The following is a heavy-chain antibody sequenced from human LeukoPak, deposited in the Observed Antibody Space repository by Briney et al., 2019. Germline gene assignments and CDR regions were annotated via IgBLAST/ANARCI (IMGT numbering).Heavy chain of an antibody. Sequence: GESLKISCKGSGYSLTSNWIGWVRQMSGKGLEWMGIIYPGDSDTRYSPSLQGQVTVSADKSISTAYLQWSSLKASDTAMYYCARAIADRSGWYYFDYWGQGTLVTVSS. CDR1: GYSLTSNW. CDR2: IYPGDSDT. CDR3: ARAIADRSGWYYFDY. J-gene: IGHJ4*02. D-gene: IGHD6-19*01. V-gene: IGHV5-51*01.